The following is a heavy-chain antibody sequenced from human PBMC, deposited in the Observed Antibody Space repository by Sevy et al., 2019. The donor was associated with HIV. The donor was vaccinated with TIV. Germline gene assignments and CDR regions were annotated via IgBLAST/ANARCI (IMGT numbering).Heavy chain of an antibody. CDR2: ISYDGSNK. CDR1: GFTFSSYG. CDR3: AKDWYYDILTGYYPVDY. Sequence: GGSLRLSCAASGFTFSSYGMHWVRQAPGKGLEWVAVISYDGSNKYYADSVQGRFTISRDNSKNTLYLQMNSLRAEDTAVYYCAKDWYYDILTGYYPVDYWGQGTLVTVSS. J-gene: IGHJ4*02. V-gene: IGHV3-30*18. D-gene: IGHD3-9*01.